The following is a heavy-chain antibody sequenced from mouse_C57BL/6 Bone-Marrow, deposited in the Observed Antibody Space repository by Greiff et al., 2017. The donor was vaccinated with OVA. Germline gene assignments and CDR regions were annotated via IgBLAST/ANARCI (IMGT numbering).Heavy chain of an antibody. J-gene: IGHJ1*03. CDR1: GFNIKNTY. CDR3: AREFYYYGSSTYWYFDV. V-gene: IGHV14-3*01. Sequence: VQLQQSVAELVRPGASVKLSCTASGFNIKNTYMHWVKQRPEQGLEWIGRIDPANGNTKYAPKFQGKATITADTSSNTAYLQLSSLTSEDTAIYYCAREFYYYGSSTYWYFDVWGTGTTVTVSS. CDR2: IDPANGNT. D-gene: IGHD1-1*01.